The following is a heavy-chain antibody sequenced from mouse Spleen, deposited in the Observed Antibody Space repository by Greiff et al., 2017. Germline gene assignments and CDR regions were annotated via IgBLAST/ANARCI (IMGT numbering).Heavy chain of an antibody. D-gene: IGHD4-1*01. CDR1: GFTFSSYA. CDR3: ARGLGRSFDY. V-gene: IGHV5-4*01. J-gene: IGHJ2*01. CDR2: ISDGGSYT. Sequence: EVHLVESGGGLVKPGGSLKLSCAASGFTFSSYAMSWVRQTPEKRLEWVATISDGGSYTYYPDNVKGRFTISRDNAKNNLYLQMSHLKSEDTAMYYCARGLGRSFDYWGQGTTLTVSS.